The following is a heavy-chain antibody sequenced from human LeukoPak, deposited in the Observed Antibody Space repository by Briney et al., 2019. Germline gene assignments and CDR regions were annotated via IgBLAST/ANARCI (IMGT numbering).Heavy chain of an antibody. D-gene: IGHD3-22*01. J-gene: IGHJ4*02. V-gene: IGHV3-30*18. CDR2: ISYDGSNK. CDR1: GFTFSSYS. Sequence: GGSLRLSCAASGFTFSSYSMNWVRQAPGKGLEWVAVISYDGSNKYYADSVKGRFTISRDNSKNTLYLQMNSLRAEDTAVYYCAKDSATYYCDSSGYYFDYWGQGTLVTVSS. CDR3: AKDSATYYCDSSGYYFDY.